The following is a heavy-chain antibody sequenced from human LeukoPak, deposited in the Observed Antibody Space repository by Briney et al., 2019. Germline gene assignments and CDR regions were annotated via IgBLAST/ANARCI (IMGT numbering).Heavy chain of an antibody. CDR2: ISYDGSNK. CDR3: AKDKTWSGYSTYYYYGMDV. D-gene: IGHD3-3*01. V-gene: IGHV3-30*18. J-gene: IGHJ6*02. CDR1: GFTFSSYG. Sequence: GGSLRLSCAASGFTFSSYGMHWVRQAPGKGLEWVAVISYDGSNKYYADSVKGRFTISRGNSKNTLYLQMNSLRAEDTAVYYCAKDKTWSGYSTYYYYGMDVWGQGTTVTVSS.